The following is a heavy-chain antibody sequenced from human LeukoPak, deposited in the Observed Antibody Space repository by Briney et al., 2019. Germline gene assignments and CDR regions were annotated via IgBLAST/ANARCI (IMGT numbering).Heavy chain of an antibody. CDR2: ISYDGSNK. Sequence: GGSLRLSCAASGFTFSSYAMGWVRQAPGKGLEWVAVISYDGSNKYYADTVKGRFTISRDNSKNTLYLQMNSLRAEDTAVYYCAKDRVPAAEGEGNWFDPWGQGTLVTVSS. D-gene: IGHD2-2*01. CDR3: AKDRVPAAEGEGNWFDP. CDR1: GFTFSSYA. V-gene: IGHV3-30*18. J-gene: IGHJ5*02.